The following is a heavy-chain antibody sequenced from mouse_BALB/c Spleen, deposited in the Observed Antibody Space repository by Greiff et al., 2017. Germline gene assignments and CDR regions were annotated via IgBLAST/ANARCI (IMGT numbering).Heavy chain of an antibody. CDR3: ARVLYYFDY. CDR2: ISSGGSYT. V-gene: IGHV5-9-4*01. Sequence: EVKLVESGGGLVKPGGSLKLSCAASGFTFSSYAMSWVRQSPEKRLEWVAEISSGGSYTYYPDTVTGRFTISRDNAKNTLYLEMSSLRSEDTAMYYCARVLYYFDYWGQGTTLTVSS. D-gene: IGHD6-1*01. J-gene: IGHJ2*01. CDR1: GFTFSSYA.